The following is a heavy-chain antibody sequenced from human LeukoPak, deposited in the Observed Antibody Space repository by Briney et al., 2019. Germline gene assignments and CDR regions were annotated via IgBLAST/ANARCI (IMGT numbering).Heavy chain of an antibody. Sequence: ASVKVSCKASGYKFTNYGISWVRQAPGQGLEWMGWISPYNGNTIYAQKLQGRVTMTTDTSTSTAYMELSSLRSEDTAVYYCAREKKLELDYYMDVWGKGTTVTVSS. D-gene: IGHD1-7*01. CDR2: ISPYNGNT. CDR3: AREKKLELDYYMDV. V-gene: IGHV1-18*01. J-gene: IGHJ6*03. CDR1: GYKFTNYG.